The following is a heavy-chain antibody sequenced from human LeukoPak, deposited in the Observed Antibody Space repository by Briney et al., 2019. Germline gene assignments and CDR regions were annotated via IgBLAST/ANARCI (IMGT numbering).Heavy chain of an antibody. D-gene: IGHD6-19*01. V-gene: IGHV5-51*01. CDR1: GYSFTSYW. CDR3: ARLLLSSGWYLVDY. J-gene: IGHJ4*02. Sequence: GESLKISCKGSGYSFTSYWIGWGRQMPGKGLEWMGSIYPGDSDTRYSPSFQGQVTISADKSISTAYLQWSSLKASDTAMYYCARLLLSSGWYLVDYWGQGTLVTVSS. CDR2: IYPGDSDT.